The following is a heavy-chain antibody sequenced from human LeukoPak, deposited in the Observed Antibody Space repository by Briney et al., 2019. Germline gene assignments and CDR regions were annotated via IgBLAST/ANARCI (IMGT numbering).Heavy chain of an antibody. D-gene: IGHD3-22*01. CDR1: GFTFTRNA. Sequence: PGGSLRLSCAASGFTFTRNAMSWVRQAPGKGLEWVSVIYSGGSTYYADSVKGRFTISRDNSKNTLYLQMNSLRAEDTAVYYCARDSSPEVVNWVDAFDIWGQGTMVTVSS. CDR2: IYSGGST. V-gene: IGHV3-53*01. CDR3: ARDSSPEVVNWVDAFDI. J-gene: IGHJ3*02.